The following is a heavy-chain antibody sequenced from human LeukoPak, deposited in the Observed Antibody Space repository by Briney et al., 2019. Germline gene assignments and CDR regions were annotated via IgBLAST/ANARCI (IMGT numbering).Heavy chain of an antibody. CDR3: ARHERGTRGAFDI. CDR1: GGSISSSSYY. D-gene: IGHD1-1*01. CDR2: IYYSGST. J-gene: IGHJ3*02. Sequence: PSETLSLTCTVSGGSISSSSYYWGWIRQPPGKGLEWIGSIYYSGSTYYNPSLKSRVTISVDTSKNQFSLKLSSVTAADTAMYYCARHERGTRGAFDIWGQGTMVTVSS. V-gene: IGHV4-39*01.